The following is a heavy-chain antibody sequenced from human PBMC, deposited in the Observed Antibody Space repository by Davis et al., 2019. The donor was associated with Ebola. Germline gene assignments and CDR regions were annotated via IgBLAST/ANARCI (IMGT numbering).Heavy chain of an antibody. Sequence: SETLSLTFAVYGGSFSGYYWSWIRQPPGKGLEWIGEINHSGSTNYNPSLKSRVTISVDTSKNQFSLKLSSVTAADTAVYYCARGPSIANFDYWGQGTLVTVSS. D-gene: IGHD6-6*01. CDR3: ARGPSIANFDY. CDR2: INHSGST. J-gene: IGHJ4*02. CDR1: GGSFSGYY. V-gene: IGHV4-34*01.